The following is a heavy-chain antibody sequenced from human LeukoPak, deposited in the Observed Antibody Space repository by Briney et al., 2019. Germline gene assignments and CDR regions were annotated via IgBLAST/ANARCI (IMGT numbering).Heavy chain of an antibody. CDR2: IYPGDSDT. Sequence: GESLKISCKGSGYSFTSYWIGWVRQMPGKGLEWMGIIYPGDSDTRYSPSFQGQVTISADKSISTAYLQWSSLKASDTAMYYCARHRYSSSWSSYYYYGMDVWGQGTTVTVSS. J-gene: IGHJ6*02. CDR3: ARHRYSSSWSSYYYYGMDV. V-gene: IGHV5-51*01. CDR1: GYSFTSYW. D-gene: IGHD6-13*01.